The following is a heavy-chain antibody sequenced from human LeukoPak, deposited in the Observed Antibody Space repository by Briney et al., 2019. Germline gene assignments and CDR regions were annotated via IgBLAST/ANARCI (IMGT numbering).Heavy chain of an antibody. V-gene: IGHV3-7*01. Sequence: GGSLRISCAASGFTFSTYWMTWVRQAPGKGLEWVANIKPSGTVTYYGDPVKGRFTISRDNAKNLLYLQMSSLRAEDTAVYSCGRFGDEAGIDNWGQGTLVTVSS. D-gene: IGHD3-10*01. CDR3: GRFGDEAGIDN. CDR2: IKPSGTVT. CDR1: GFTFSTYW. J-gene: IGHJ4*02.